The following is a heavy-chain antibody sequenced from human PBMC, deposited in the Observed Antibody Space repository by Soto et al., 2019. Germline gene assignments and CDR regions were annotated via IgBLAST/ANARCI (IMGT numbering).Heavy chain of an antibody. Sequence: PSEPQAHRYTVYGGYCIDYDGSWIRQQPGKGLEWIGEINHSGSTNYNPSLKSRVTISVDTSKNQFSLKLSSVTAADTAVYYCARGLPYCSSTSCYGERGYYYYGMDVWGKGTTVP. V-gene: IGHV4-34*01. CDR3: ARGLPYCSSTSCYGERGYYYYGMDV. D-gene: IGHD2-2*01. CDR2: INHSGST. CDR1: GGYCIDYD. J-gene: IGHJ6*04.